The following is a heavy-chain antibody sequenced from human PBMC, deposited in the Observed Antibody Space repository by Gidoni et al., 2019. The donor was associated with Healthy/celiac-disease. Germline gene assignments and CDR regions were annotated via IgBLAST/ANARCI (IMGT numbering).Heavy chain of an antibody. CDR3: ASEGYYYDSSGYYGY. V-gene: IGHV3-23*01. D-gene: IGHD3-22*01. CDR2: ISGSGGST. Sequence: EVQLLESGGGLVQPGGSLRLSCAASGFTFSSYAMSWVRQAPGKGLEWVSAISGSGGSTYYADSVKGRFTIARDNSKNTLYLQINSLRAEDTAVYYCASEGYYYDSSGYYGYWGQGTLVTVSS. J-gene: IGHJ4*02. CDR1: GFTFSSYA.